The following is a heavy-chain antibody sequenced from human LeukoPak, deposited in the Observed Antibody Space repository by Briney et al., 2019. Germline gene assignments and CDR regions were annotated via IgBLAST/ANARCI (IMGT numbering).Heavy chain of an antibody. Sequence: SETLSLTCTVSGGSISSSSYYWGWIRQPPGKGLEWIGSIYYSGSTYYNPSLKSRVTISVDTSKNQFSLKLSSVTAADTAVYYCARAPDIVVVPAARDYYGMDVWGQGTTVTVSS. CDR2: IYYSGST. J-gene: IGHJ6*02. CDR1: GGSISSSSYY. CDR3: ARAPDIVVVPAARDYYGMDV. D-gene: IGHD2-2*01. V-gene: IGHV4-39*01.